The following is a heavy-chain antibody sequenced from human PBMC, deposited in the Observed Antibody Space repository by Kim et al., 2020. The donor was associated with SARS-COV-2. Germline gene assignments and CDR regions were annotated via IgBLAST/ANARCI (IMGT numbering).Heavy chain of an antibody. CDR1: GFTFSNAW. D-gene: IGHD3-16*02. CDR3: TTDNADYVWGSYRYYLDY. J-gene: IGHJ4*02. Sequence: GGSLRLSCAASGFTFSNAWMSWVRQAPGKGLEWVGRIKSKTDGGTTDYAAPVKGRFTISRDDSKNTLYLQMNSLKTEDTAVYYCTTDNADYVWGSYRYYLDYWGQGTLVTVSS. V-gene: IGHV3-15*01. CDR2: IKSKTDGGTT.